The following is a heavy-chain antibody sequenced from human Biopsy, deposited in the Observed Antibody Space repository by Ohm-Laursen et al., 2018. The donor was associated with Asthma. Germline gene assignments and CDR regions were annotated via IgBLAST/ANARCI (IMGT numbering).Heavy chain of an antibody. V-gene: IGHV1-69*04. CDR1: GGSFSNFA. Sequence: SVKVSCKASGGSFSNFAFSWVRQSPGHGLEWMGTILTKFDITSYAEKFQGRVTITADKSTSTTYMELSRLRSEDTAVYYCARSYDTDSYPVLVLDYWGQGTLVTVSS. D-gene: IGHD3-22*01. CDR3: ARSYDTDSYPVLVLDY. CDR2: ILTKFDIT. J-gene: IGHJ4*02.